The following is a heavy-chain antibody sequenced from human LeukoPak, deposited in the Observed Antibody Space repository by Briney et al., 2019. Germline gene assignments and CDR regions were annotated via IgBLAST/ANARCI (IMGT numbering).Heavy chain of an antibody. J-gene: IGHJ4*02. CDR3: TRLAGDEYFDISRGPD. CDR1: GFTFSSYA. Sequence: GGSLRLSCAASGFTFSSYAMHWVRQASGQGLEWVGRIRSKANSYATAYAASVKGRFTISRDDSKNTVFLQMNSLKSEDTAVYYCTRLAGDEYFDISRGPDWGQGTLVTVSS. V-gene: IGHV3-73*01. CDR2: IRSKANSYAT. D-gene: IGHD3-9*01.